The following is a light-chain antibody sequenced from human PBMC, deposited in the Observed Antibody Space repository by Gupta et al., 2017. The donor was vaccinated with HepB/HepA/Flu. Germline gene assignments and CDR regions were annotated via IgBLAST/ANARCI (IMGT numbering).Light chain of an antibody. CDR2: DNS. V-gene: IGLV1-40*01. CDR1: RSNIGAGYH. CDR3: QAYDSSLNIYV. Sequence: QSVLTQPPSVSGAPGQRVTISCTGSRSNIGAGYHVHWYQQFPGTPPNLLIYDNSNRPSGVPARISGSKSGTSASLAITGLQAEDEADYYCQAYDSSLNIYVFGTGTKVTVL. J-gene: IGLJ1*01.